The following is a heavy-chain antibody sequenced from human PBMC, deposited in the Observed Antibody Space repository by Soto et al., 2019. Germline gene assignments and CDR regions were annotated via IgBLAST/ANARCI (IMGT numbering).Heavy chain of an antibody. V-gene: IGHV1-46*01. J-gene: IGHJ6*02. CDR1: GYTFTGYY. Sequence: GASVKVSCKASGYTFTGYYMHWVRQAPGQGLEWMGIINPSGGSTSYVQKFQGRVTMTRDTSTSTVYMELSSLRSEDTAVYYCARAVAGGVYYYYGMDVWGQGTTVTVSS. D-gene: IGHD6-19*01. CDR3: ARAVAGGVYYYYGMDV. CDR2: INPSGGST.